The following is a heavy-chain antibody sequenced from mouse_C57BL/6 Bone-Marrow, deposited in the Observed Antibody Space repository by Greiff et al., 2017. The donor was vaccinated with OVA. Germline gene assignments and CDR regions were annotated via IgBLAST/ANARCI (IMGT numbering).Heavy chain of an antibody. CDR3: ARSYWYFDV. CDR1: GYTFTSYW. Sequence: VQLQQSGAELVRPGTSVKLSCKASGYTFTSYWMHWVKQRPGQGLEWIGVIDPSDSYTNYNQKFKGKATLTVDTSSSTAYMQLSSLTSEDSAVYYCARSYWYFDVWGTGTTVTVSS. CDR2: IDPSDSYT. V-gene: IGHV1-59*01. J-gene: IGHJ1*03.